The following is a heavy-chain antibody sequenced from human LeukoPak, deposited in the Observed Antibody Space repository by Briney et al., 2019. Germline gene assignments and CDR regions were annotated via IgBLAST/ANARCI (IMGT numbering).Heavy chain of an antibody. J-gene: IGHJ4*02. D-gene: IGHD6-19*01. CDR1: GFTFSSYA. Sequence: GGSLRLSCAASGFTFSSYAMSWIRQAPGKGLEWVSAISPSDGNTYYADSVKGRFTISRDNSKNTLYLQMNSLRAEDTAVYYCAKPVAGTGYFDYWGQGTLVTVSS. V-gene: IGHV3-23*01. CDR2: ISPSDGNT. CDR3: AKPVAGTGYFDY.